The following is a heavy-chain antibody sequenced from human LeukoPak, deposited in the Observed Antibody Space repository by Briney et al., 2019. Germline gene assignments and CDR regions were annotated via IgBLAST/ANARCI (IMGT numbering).Heavy chain of an antibody. CDR3: AKDPRVGSRVATPCH. CDR2: ISGSGGST. V-gene: IGHV3-23*01. Sequence: GGSLRLSCAASGFTFTSYAMSWVRQAPGKGLEWVSAISGSGGSTYYADSVKGRLTISRDNSKSTLFLQMNSLRAEDTAVYYCAKDPRVGSRVATPCHWGQGTLVTVSS. D-gene: IGHD5-24*01. J-gene: IGHJ4*02. CDR1: GFTFTSYA.